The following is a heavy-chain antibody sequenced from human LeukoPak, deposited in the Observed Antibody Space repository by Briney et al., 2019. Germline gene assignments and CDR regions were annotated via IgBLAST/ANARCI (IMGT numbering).Heavy chain of an antibody. J-gene: IGHJ4*02. CDR3: AKAPAYYDSSGALLYYFDY. Sequence: PTGGSLRLSCAAYGFTFSSYGMHWVRHAPGKGLEGVAFIRYDGSNKYYADSVKGRFTISRDNSKNTLYLQMNSLRAEDTAVYYWAKAPAYYDSSGALLYYFDYWGQGTLVTVSS. D-gene: IGHD3-22*01. CDR2: IRYDGSNK. V-gene: IGHV3-30*02. CDR1: GFTFSSYG.